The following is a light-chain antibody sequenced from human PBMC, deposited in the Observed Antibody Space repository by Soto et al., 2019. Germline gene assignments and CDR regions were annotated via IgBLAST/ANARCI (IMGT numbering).Light chain of an antibody. V-gene: IGKV3-20*01. CDR1: QSVSNNY. CDR2: GAS. Sequence: EIVLTQSPGTLSLSPGERATLSCRASQSVSNNYLAWYQQKPGQAPRLLIYGASNRATGIPDRFSGSGSGTDFTLTISSLEPEDSAVYYCHQYGSSPRTFGQGTKVDIK. CDR3: HQYGSSPRT. J-gene: IGKJ1*01.